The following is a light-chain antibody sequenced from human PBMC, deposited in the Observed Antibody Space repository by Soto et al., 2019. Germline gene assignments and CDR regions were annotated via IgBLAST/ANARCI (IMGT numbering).Light chain of an antibody. Sequence: QSALTQPASVSASPGQSIAISCTGTSSDVGGYTFVSWYQQHPGKAPKLMIYDVSNRPSGISNRFSGSKSGNTASLTISGLQAEDEADYYCSSFTRRNTYVFGTGTKVTVL. CDR1: SSDVGGYTF. CDR2: DVS. V-gene: IGLV2-14*01. CDR3: SSFTRRNTYV. J-gene: IGLJ1*01.